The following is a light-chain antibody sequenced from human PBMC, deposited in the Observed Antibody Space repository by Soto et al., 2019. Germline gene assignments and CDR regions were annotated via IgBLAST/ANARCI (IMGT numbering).Light chain of an antibody. V-gene: IGKV3-20*01. J-gene: IGKJ5*01. CDR3: QQYGTLIT. CDR1: ESVANSY. CDR2: DAS. Sequence: EIVLTQSPGTQSLSPGERATLSCRASESVANSYLAWYQQKPGQAPRLLIYDASSRATGIPDRFSGSGAGTDFNLTISRLESEDFTVYYCQQYGTLITFGQGTRLEIK.